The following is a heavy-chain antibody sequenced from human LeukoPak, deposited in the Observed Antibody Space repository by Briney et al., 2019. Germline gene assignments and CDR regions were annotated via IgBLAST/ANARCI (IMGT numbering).Heavy chain of an antibody. CDR1: GFTFSSYG. Sequence: GGSLRLSCAASGFTFSSYGMHWVRHAPGRGLEWVALIWYDGRNKYYADSVKGRFTISRDNSKNTLSLQLNSLRDEDTAVYYCARDGGSSGYHDALDIWGQGTMVTVSA. D-gene: IGHD3-22*01. CDR2: IWYDGRNK. CDR3: ARDGGSSGYHDALDI. J-gene: IGHJ3*02. V-gene: IGHV3-33*01.